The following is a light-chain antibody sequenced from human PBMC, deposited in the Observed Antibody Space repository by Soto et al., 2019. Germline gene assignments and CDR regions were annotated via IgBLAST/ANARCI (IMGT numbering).Light chain of an antibody. CDR1: QSVSSN. Sequence: EIVMAQSPATLCVSPGERASLSCRASQSVSSNLAWYQQKPGQTPRLLIYATSTRATGIPARFSGSGSGTEFTLTISSLQSEDFAVYYCQHYNNWPLTFGGGTKVDIK. CDR2: ATS. CDR3: QHYNNWPLT. J-gene: IGKJ4*01. V-gene: IGKV3-15*01.